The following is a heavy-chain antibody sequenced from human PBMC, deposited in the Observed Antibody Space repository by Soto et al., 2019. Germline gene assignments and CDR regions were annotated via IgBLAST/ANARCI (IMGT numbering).Heavy chain of an antibody. Sequence: GGSLRLSCAASGFTFSIYAMSWVRQSPGKGLEWVSAITGSGDDTFHADSVKARFTISRDNTKNTLFLQMNSLKAEDTAVYYCAKGSASGRPYYFDCWGQGTLVTVSS. J-gene: IGHJ4*02. CDR3: AKGSASGRPYYFDC. CDR1: GFTFSIYA. CDR2: ITGSGDDT. D-gene: IGHD1-26*01. V-gene: IGHV3-23*01.